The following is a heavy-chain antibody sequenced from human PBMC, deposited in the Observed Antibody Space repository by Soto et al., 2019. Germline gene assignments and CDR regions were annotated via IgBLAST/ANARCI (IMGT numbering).Heavy chain of an antibody. D-gene: IGHD3-3*01. Sequence: PGGSLRLSCAASGFTFSSYAMSWVRQAPGKGLEWVSSISSSGGNIYYADSVKGRFTISRDNAKNSLYLQMNSLRAEDTAVYYCAANYDYSSFDYWGQGTLVTVSS. V-gene: IGHV3-21*01. CDR2: ISSSGGNI. J-gene: IGHJ4*02. CDR1: GFTFSSYA. CDR3: AANYDYSSFDY.